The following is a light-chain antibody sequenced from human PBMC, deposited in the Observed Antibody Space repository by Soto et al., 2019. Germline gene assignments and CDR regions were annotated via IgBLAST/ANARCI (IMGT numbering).Light chain of an antibody. CDR1: QSLTSSF. CDR2: GAS. V-gene: IGKV3-20*01. Sequence: EILLTQSPGTLSLSPGDRATLSCRASQSLTSSFLAWYQQKPGQTPRLLIYGASIRATDIPDRFSGSGSGTDFTFTISRLEPEDFAVYFCQQYGRLPLSFGGGTKVDIK. CDR3: QQYGRLPLS. J-gene: IGKJ4*01.